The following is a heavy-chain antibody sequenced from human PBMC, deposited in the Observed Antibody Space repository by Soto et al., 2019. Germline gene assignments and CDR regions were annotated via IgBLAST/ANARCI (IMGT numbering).Heavy chain of an antibody. D-gene: IGHD6-19*01. CDR3: ARQWLVAVDDAFDI. J-gene: IGHJ3*02. CDR2: IYTSGSS. Sequence: KPSETLSLTCTVSGGSISSYYWSWIRQLAGKGLEWIGRIYTSGSSNHNSSLKCRVTMSVDTSKNQFSLKLSSVTAADTAVYYCARQWLVAVDDAFDIWGQGTMVTVSS. CDR1: GGSISSYY. V-gene: IGHV4-4*07.